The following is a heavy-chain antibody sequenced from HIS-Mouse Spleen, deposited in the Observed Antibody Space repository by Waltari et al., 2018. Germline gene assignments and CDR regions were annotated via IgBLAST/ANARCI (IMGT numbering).Heavy chain of an antibody. D-gene: IGHD6-13*01. CDR2: IYYSGST. Sequence: QLQLQESGPGLVKPSETLSLTCTVSGGPISSSSYYLGWIRQPPGKGLAWIGSIYYSGSTYYNPSLKSRVTISVDTSKNQFSLKLSSVTAADTAVYYCAREIPYSSSWYDWYFDLWGRGTLVTVSS. V-gene: IGHV4-39*07. J-gene: IGHJ2*01. CDR3: AREIPYSSSWYDWYFDL. CDR1: GGPISSSSYY.